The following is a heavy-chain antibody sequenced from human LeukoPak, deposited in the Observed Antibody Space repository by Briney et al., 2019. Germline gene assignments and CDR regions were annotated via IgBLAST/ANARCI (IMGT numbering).Heavy chain of an antibody. CDR3: AKWGDYDVLTGYYVSDY. V-gene: IGHV3-23*01. Sequence: PGGSLRLSCAASGLTFSNYAMSWVRQAPGEGLEWVSAITGSGGNTYYADSVKGRFTISRDNSKNTVFLQMNSLRAEDTAVYYCAKWGDYDVLTGYYVSDYWGQGTLVTVSS. CDR2: ITGSGGNT. J-gene: IGHJ4*02. D-gene: IGHD3-9*01. CDR1: GLTFSNYA.